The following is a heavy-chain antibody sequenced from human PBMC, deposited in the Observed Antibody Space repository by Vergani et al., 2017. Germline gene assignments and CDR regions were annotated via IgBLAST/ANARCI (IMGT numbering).Heavy chain of an antibody. CDR1: GGTFSSYA. J-gene: IGHJ6*02. Sequence: QVQLVQSGAEVKKPGSSVKVSCKASGGTFSSYAISWVRQAPGQGLEWMGGIIPIFGTANYAQKFQGRVTITADKSTSTAYMALSSLRSEDTAVYYCARGGYYYDSSGYYYYGMDVWGQGTTVTVSS. CDR3: ARGGYYYDSSGYYYYGMDV. D-gene: IGHD3-22*01. V-gene: IGHV1-69*06. CDR2: IIPIFGTA.